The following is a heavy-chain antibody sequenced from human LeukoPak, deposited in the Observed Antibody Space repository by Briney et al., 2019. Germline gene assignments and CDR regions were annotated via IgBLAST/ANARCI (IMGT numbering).Heavy chain of an antibody. Sequence: SETLSLTCAVYGGSFSGYYWSWIRQPPGKGLEWIGEINHSGSTNYNPSLKSRVTISVDTSKNQFSLKLSSVTAADTAVYYCARNARYCSSTSCYWSWFDPWGQGTLVTVSS. CDR2: INHSGST. J-gene: IGHJ5*02. D-gene: IGHD2-2*01. V-gene: IGHV4-34*01. CDR3: ARNARYCSSTSCYWSWFDP. CDR1: GGSFSGYY.